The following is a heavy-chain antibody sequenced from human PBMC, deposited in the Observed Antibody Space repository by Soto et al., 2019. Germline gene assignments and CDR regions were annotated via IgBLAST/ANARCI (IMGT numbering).Heavy chain of an antibody. Sequence: PSETLSLTCTVSGDSISSGNKYWSWIRQAPGKGLEWIGNIFSSGTTYYNPSLKSRLTMSLDTSQNQFSLRLASVTDADSAVYYCARVPSPFDYYYAMVVWGQGTTVTVS. J-gene: IGHJ6*02. V-gene: IGHV4-30-4*01. CDR1: GDSISSGNKY. CDR2: IFSSGTT. D-gene: IGHD3-16*01. CDR3: ARVPSPFDYYYAMVV.